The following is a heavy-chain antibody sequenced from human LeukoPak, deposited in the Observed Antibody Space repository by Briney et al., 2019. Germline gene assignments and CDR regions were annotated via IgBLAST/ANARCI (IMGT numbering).Heavy chain of an antibody. D-gene: IGHD3-16*01. Sequence: GGCLRLSCAASGFTFSSYWMNWARQAPGKGLEWVASINHNGNVNYYVDSVKGRFTISRDNAKNSLCLQMSNLRAEDTAVYFCARGGGLDAWGQGATVTVSS. CDR1: GFTFSSYW. CDR3: ARGGGLDA. CDR2: INHNGNVN. V-gene: IGHV3-7*03. J-gene: IGHJ6*02.